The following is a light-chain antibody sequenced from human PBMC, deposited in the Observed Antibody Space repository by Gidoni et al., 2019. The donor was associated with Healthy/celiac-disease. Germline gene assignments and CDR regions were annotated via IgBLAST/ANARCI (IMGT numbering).Light chain of an antibody. CDR1: QSVLYSSNNKNY. V-gene: IGKV4-1*01. J-gene: IGKJ5*01. CDR2: WAS. CDR3: QKYYSTPIT. Sequence: IVMTQSPDSLAVSLGERATINCKSSQSVLYSSNNKNYVAWYQQKPGQPPKLLIYWASTRESGVPDRFSGSWSGTDFTLTISSLQAEDVAVYYCQKYYSTPITFGQGTRLEIK.